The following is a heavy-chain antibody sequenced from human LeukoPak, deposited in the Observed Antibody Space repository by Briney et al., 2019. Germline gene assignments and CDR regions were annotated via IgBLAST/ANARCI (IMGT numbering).Heavy chain of an antibody. V-gene: IGHV4-59*08. CDR3: ARSGYAFGADAFDI. CDR2: VYYSGST. J-gene: IGHJ3*02. Sequence: PSETLSLTCTVSGDSISSYYWAWIRQPPGKGLEWIGYVYYSGSTQYNPSLQSRDTISVGTSKKQFSLRLSSVTAADTAVYFCARSGYAFGADAFDIWGQGTTVAVS. CDR1: GDSISSYY. D-gene: IGHD3-16*01.